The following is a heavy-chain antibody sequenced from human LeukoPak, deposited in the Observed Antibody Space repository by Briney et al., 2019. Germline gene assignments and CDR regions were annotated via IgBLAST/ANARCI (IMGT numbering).Heavy chain of an antibody. V-gene: IGHV4-4*02. J-gene: IGHJ6*02. CDR1: GGSISSSNW. D-gene: IGHD5-12*01. Sequence: PSETLSLTCAVSGGSISSSNWRSWVRQPPGEGLEWIGEIYHSGSTNYNPSLKSRVTISADKSKSQFSLNLSSVTAADTAVYYCARDKRGFEGVYGMDVWGQGTTVTVSS. CDR3: ARDKRGFEGVYGMDV. CDR2: IYHSGST.